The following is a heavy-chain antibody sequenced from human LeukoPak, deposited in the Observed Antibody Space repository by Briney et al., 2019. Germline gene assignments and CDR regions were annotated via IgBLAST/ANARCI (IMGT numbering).Heavy chain of an antibody. CDR1: GGSFSGYY. J-gene: IGHJ6*03. CDR3: ARDPGQPPGDGPGYMDV. Sequence: SETLSLTCAVYGGSFSGYYWSWIRQPPGKGLEWIGYIYYSGSTYYNPSLKSRVTISVDTSKNQFSLKLSSVTAADTAMYYCARDPGQPPGDGPGYMDVWGKGTTVTVSS. CDR2: IYYSGST. V-gene: IGHV4-34*09. D-gene: IGHD7-27*01.